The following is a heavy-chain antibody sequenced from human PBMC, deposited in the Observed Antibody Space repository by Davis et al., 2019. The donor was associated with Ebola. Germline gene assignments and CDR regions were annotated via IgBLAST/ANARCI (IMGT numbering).Heavy chain of an antibody. CDR1: GGTFSSYL. V-gene: IGHV1-69*06. D-gene: IGHD1-26*01. Sequence: SVKVSCKASGGTFSSYLVSWVRQAPGQGLEWMGGIIPIFGTANYAQKFQGRVTITADKSTSTAYMELSSLRSEDTAVYYCARGTGAALYGRNYYYGMDVWGQGTTVTVSS. CDR3: ARGTGAALYGRNYYYGMDV. J-gene: IGHJ6*02. CDR2: IIPIFGTA.